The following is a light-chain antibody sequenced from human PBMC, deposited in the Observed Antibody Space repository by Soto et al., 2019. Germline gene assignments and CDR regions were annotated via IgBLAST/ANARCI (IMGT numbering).Light chain of an antibody. CDR1: ASIIYY. Sequence: DIQMTQSPSSLSASVGDRITITCWASASIIYYLNWYQHQPGKAPNLLIYGASTLQSGVPSRFSGSGSGTDFTLTISSLQPEDFATYYCQQSYSTPGTFGQGTKVEIK. J-gene: IGKJ1*01. CDR2: GAS. V-gene: IGKV1-39*01. CDR3: QQSYSTPGT.